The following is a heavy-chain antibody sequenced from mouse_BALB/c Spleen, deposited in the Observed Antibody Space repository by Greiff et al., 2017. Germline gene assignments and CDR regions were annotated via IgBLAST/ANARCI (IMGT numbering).Heavy chain of an antibody. Sequence: DVKLQESGPGLVKPSQSLSLTCTVTGYSITSDYAWNWIRQFPGNKLEWMGYISYSGSTSYNPSLKSRISITRDTSKNQFFLQLNSVTTEDTATYYCARLEYGNYVYAMDYWGQGTSVTVSS. CDR3: ARLEYGNYVYAMDY. V-gene: IGHV3-2*02. CDR2: ISYSGST. D-gene: IGHD2-10*02. CDR1: GYSITSDYA. J-gene: IGHJ4*01.